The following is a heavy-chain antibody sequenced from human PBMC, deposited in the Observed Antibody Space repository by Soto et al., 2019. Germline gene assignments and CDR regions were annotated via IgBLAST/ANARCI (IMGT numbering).Heavy chain of an antibody. J-gene: IGHJ4*02. CDR3: ARKEDAGPKSLDY. CDR2: IIPILGIA. CDR1: GGTFSSYT. V-gene: IGHV1-69*02. Sequence: QVQLVQSGAEVKKPGSSVKVSCKASGGTFSSYTISWVRQAPGQGLEWMGRIIPILGIANYAQKFQGRVTITADKSPSTDYMELSSQRSEDTAVYYCARKEDAGPKSLDYWGQGTLVTVSS. D-gene: IGHD2-15*01.